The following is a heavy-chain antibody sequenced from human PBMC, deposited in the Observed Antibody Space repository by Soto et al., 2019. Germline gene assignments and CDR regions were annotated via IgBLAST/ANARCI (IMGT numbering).Heavy chain of an antibody. D-gene: IGHD2-2*01. CDR2: IWYDGSNK. J-gene: IGHJ6*04. Sequence: PGGSLRLSCAASGFTFSSYGMHWVRQAPGKGLEWVAVIWYDGSNKYYADSVKGRFTISRDNSKNTLYLQMNSLRAEDTAVYYCARDADDIVVVPADPRMDVWGKGTTVTVSS. CDR1: GFTFSSYG. CDR3: ARDADDIVVVPADPRMDV. V-gene: IGHV3-33*01.